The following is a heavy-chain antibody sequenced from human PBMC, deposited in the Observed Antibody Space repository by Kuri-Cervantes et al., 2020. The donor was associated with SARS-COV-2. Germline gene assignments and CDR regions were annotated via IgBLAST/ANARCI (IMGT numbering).Heavy chain of an antibody. D-gene: IGHD2-15*01. CDR2: IGTAGDT. J-gene: IGHJ4*02. Sequence: GGSLRLSCAACGFTFSSYDMHWVRQATGKGLEWVSAIGTAGDTYYPGSVKGQFTISRDNLKNTLYLQMNSLRPEDTAVYYCAENTPLVYWGQGALVTVSS. CDR3: AENTPLVY. CDR1: GFTFSSYD. V-gene: IGHV3-13*03.